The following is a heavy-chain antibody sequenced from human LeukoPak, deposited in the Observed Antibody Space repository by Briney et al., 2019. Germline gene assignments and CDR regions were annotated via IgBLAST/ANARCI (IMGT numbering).Heavy chain of an antibody. CDR3: ARAVREKRYNWFDP. D-gene: IGHD3-10*01. CDR1: GYTFTGYY. Sequence: ASVKVSCKASGYTFTGYYMHWVRQAPGQGLEWMGWINPNSGGTNYAQKFQGWVTMTRDTSISAAYMELSRLRSDDTAVYYCARAVREKRYNWFDPWGQGTLVTVSS. J-gene: IGHJ5*02. V-gene: IGHV1-2*04. CDR2: INPNSGGT.